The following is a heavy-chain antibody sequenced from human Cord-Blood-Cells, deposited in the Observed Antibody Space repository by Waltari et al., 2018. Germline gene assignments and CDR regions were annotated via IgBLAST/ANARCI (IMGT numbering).Heavy chain of an antibody. CDR1: VGSFSGYY. J-gene: IGHJ5*02. D-gene: IGHD6-13*01. CDR3: ARGVSPEAAAANNWFDP. Sequence: QVQLQQWGAGLLKPSETLSLTCAVYVGSFSGYYWSWNRQPLGKGLEWIGAINHNGSTNDNPSLKSRVTISVDTSKNQFSLKLSSVTAADTAVYYCARGVSPEAAAANNWFDPWGQGTLVTVSS. V-gene: IGHV4-34*01. CDR2: INHNGST.